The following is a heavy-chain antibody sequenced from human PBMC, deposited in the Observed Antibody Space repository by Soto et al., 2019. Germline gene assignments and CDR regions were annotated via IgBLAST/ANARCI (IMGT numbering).Heavy chain of an antibody. CDR3: ARGGQGNYYYYYYGMDV. Sequence: ASVKVSCKASGYTFTGYYMHWVRQAPGQGLEWMGWINPNSGGTNYAQKFQGWVTMTRDTSISTAYMELSRLRSDDTAVYYCARGGQGNYYYYYYGMDVWGQGTTVTVSS. CDR2: INPNSGGT. D-gene: IGHD1-26*01. J-gene: IGHJ6*02. V-gene: IGHV1-2*04. CDR1: GYTFTGYY.